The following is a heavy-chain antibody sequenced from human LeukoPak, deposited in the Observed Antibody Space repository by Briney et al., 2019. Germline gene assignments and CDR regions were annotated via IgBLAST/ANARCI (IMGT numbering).Heavy chain of an antibody. CDR2: ITSTRSDI. CDR3: VRVLVATTLASENWLDP. D-gene: IGHD5-12*01. J-gene: IGHJ5*02. Sequence: GGSLRLSCEASGFSFSSHAMHWVRQAPGKGLEWVSSITSTRSDIYYADSVKGRFTISRDNARNSLFLQMNSLRAEDTAVYYCVRVLVATTLASENWLDPWGQGTLVTVSS. V-gene: IGHV3-21*01. CDR1: GFSFSSHA.